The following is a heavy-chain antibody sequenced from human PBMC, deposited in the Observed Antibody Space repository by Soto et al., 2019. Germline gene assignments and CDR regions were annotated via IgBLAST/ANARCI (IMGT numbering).Heavy chain of an antibody. Sequence: QLQLQESGPGLVKPSETLSLTCTVSGGSISSSRFYWGWIRQPPGKGLEWIGSIYYTGTTYYNPSLKTRVTISVDTPKKQCSLNLSSVTAADTAVYYCGTSSTSYTDWFDPWGQGTLVTVSS. CDR1: GGSISSSRFY. J-gene: IGHJ5*02. CDR2: IYYTGTT. V-gene: IGHV4-39*01. D-gene: IGHD2-2*01. CDR3: GTSSTSYTDWFDP.